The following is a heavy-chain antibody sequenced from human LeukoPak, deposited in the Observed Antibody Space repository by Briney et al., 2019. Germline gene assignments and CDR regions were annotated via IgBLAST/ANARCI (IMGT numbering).Heavy chain of an antibody. CDR3: ARGGGVTGYYFDY. J-gene: IGHJ4*02. D-gene: IGHD2-21*02. CDR2: INHGGST. CDR1: GGSISSYY. Sequence: SETLSLTCTVSGGSISSYYWSWIRQPPGKGLEWIGEINHGGSTNYNPSLKSRVTISVDTSKNQFSLKLSSVTAADTAVYYCARGGGVTGYYFDYWGQGILVTVSS. V-gene: IGHV4-34*01.